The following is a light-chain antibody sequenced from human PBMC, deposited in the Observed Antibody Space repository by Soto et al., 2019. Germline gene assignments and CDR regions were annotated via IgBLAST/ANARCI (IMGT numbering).Light chain of an antibody. CDR3: AAYDDSLNVLV. V-gene: IGLV1-44*01. CDR1: NSNVGINP. J-gene: IGLJ7*01. Sequence: QSVLTQPPSASGTPGQRATISCSGTNSNVGINPVDWYQQLPGTAPKVLIYTNNQRTSGVADRVSGTKSGTSASLASIGLRSEEEADYYFAAYDDSLNVLVFVVSTQLPV. CDR2: TNN.